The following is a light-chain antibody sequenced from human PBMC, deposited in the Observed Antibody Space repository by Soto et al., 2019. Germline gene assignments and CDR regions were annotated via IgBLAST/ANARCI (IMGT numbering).Light chain of an antibody. CDR3: QQLNSNPYT. CDR1: QGISSY. V-gene: IGKV1-9*01. Sequence: DIQLTQSPSFLSASVGDRVTVTSRASQGISSYLAWYQQKPGKAPKLLIYAASTLQSGVPSRFSGSESGTEFTLTISSLQPEDFATYYCQQLNSNPYTFGQGSKLEIK. J-gene: IGKJ2*01. CDR2: AAS.